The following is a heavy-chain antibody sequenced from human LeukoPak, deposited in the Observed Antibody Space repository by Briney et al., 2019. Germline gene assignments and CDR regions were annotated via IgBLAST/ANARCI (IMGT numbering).Heavy chain of an antibody. D-gene: IGHD3-9*01. V-gene: IGHV3-11*01. Sequence: GVSLRLSCAAPGFTFSDYYMSWIRQAPGKGLEWVSYISSSGSTIYYADSVKGRFTISRDNAKNSLYLQMNSLRAEDTAVYYCARSQYDILTGYYRGHFDYWGQGTLVTVSS. CDR3: ARSQYDILTGYYRGHFDY. CDR1: GFTFSDYY. J-gene: IGHJ4*02. CDR2: ISSSGSTI.